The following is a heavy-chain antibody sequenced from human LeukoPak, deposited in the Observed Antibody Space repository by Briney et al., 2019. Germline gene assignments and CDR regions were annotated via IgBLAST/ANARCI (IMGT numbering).Heavy chain of an antibody. V-gene: IGHV1-46*01. D-gene: IGHD3-3*01. Sequence: ASVKVSCKASGYTFTSYDINWVRQATGQGLEWMGIINPSGGSTSYAQKFQGRVTMTRDTSTSTVYMELSSLRSEDTAVYYCARDAIYDFWSGYYTGPDYWGQGTLVTVSS. CDR1: GYTFTSYD. J-gene: IGHJ4*02. CDR3: ARDAIYDFWSGYYTGPDY. CDR2: INPSGGST.